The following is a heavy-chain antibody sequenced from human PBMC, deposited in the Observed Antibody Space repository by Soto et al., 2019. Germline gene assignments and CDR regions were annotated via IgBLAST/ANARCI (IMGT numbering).Heavy chain of an antibody. CDR2: IDWDDDK. CDR1: GFSLSTSGMC. V-gene: IGHV2-70*01. J-gene: IGHJ4*02. Sequence: SGPTLVNPTQTLTLTCTFSGFSLSTSGMCVSWIRQPPGKALEWLALIDWDDDKYYSTSLKTRLTISKDTSKNQVVLTMTNMDPVDTATYYCARILAYDSSGYYYDYWGQGTLVTVSS. CDR3: ARILAYDSSGYYYDY. D-gene: IGHD3-22*01.